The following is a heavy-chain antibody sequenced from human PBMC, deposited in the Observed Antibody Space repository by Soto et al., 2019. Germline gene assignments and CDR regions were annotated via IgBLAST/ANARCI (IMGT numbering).Heavy chain of an antibody. CDR2: ISSSSSYI. V-gene: IGHV3-21*01. CDR3: ARGDGDYYDGNGYLGRN. CDR1: GFSFTSYS. J-gene: IGHJ4*02. D-gene: IGHD3-22*01. Sequence: GSLRLSCAASGFSFTSYSMKWVRQAPGKGLEWVSSISSSSSYIYYADSVKGRFTISRDNAKNSLYLQMNSLRAEDTAVYFCARGDGDYYDGNGYLGRNWGQGT.